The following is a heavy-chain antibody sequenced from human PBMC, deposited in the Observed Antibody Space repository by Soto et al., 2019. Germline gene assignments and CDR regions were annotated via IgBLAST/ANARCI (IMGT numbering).Heavy chain of an antibody. CDR3: AADRWYSYGYVFDY. V-gene: IGHV1-58*01. CDR2: IVVGSGNT. D-gene: IGHD5-18*01. CDR1: GFTFTSSA. Sequence: SVKVSCKASGFTFTSSAVQWVRQARGQRLEWIGRIVVGSGNTNYAQKFRERVTITRDMSTSTAYMELSSLRSEDTAVYYCAADRWYSYGYVFDYWGQGTLVTVSS. J-gene: IGHJ4*02.